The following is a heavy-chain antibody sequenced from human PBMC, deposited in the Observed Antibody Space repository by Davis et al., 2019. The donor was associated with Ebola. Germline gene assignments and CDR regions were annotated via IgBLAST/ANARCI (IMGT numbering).Heavy chain of an antibody. CDR2: ISSSSSYI. Sequence: GESLKISCAASGFTFSSYSMNWVRQAPGKGLEWVSSISSSSSYIYYADSVKGRFTISRDNAKNSLYLQMNSLRAEDTAVYYCARDRHSMVRGVIIKRYYGMDVWGQGTTVTVSS. D-gene: IGHD3-10*01. CDR1: GFTFSSYS. V-gene: IGHV3-21*01. J-gene: IGHJ6*02. CDR3: ARDRHSMVRGVIIKRYYGMDV.